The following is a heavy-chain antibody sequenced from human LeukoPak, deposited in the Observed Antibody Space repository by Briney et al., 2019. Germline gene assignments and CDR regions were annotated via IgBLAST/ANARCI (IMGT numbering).Heavy chain of an antibody. CDR2: INHSGST. CDR3: ARVTDTAIDY. D-gene: IGHD5-18*01. J-gene: IGHJ4*02. Sequence: SETLSLTCAVYGGSFSGYYWSWIRQPPGKGPEWIGEINHSGSTNYNPSLKSRVTISVDTSKNQFSLKLSSVTAADTAVYYCARVTDTAIDYWGQGTLVTVSS. CDR1: GGSFSGYY. V-gene: IGHV4-34*01.